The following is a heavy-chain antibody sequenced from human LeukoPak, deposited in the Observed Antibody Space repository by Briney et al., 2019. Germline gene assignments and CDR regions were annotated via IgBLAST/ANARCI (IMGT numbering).Heavy chain of an antibody. Sequence: SETLSLTCAVYGGSFSGYYWSWIRQPPGKGLEWIGEINHSGSTNYNPSLKSRVTISVDTSKNQFSLKLSPVTTADTAVYYCARGGKRYYYGSGGTFDPWGQGTLVTVSS. D-gene: IGHD3-10*01. CDR1: GGSFSGYY. V-gene: IGHV4-34*01. J-gene: IGHJ5*01. CDR2: INHSGST. CDR3: ARGGKRYYYGSGGTFDP.